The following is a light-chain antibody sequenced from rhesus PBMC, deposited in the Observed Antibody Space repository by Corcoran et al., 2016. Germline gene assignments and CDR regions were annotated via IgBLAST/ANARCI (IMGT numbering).Light chain of an antibody. V-gene: IGKV1-74*01. CDR1: ENVNNY. J-gene: IGKJ3*01. Sequence: DIQMTQSPSSLSASVGDRVTITCRTSENVNNYLNWYQQKPGKAPKLLIYKASTLQSGAPSRFSGSGSGTYYTFTISSLQSEDVATYSCQHNYGTPFTFGPGTKLDIK. CDR3: QHNYGTPFT. CDR2: KAS.